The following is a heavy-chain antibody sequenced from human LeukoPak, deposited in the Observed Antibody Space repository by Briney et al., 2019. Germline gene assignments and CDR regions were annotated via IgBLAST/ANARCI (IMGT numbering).Heavy chain of an antibody. Sequence: GGSLRLSCAASGFIFSTFWMSWVRQAPGKGLEWVANIKQDGSEKYYVDSVKGRFTISRDNAKNSLYLQMNSLRAEDTAAYYCARGHFYFDYWGQGTLVTVSS. CDR2: IKQDGSEK. CDR1: GFIFSTFW. J-gene: IGHJ4*02. CDR3: ARGHFYFDY. V-gene: IGHV3-7*01.